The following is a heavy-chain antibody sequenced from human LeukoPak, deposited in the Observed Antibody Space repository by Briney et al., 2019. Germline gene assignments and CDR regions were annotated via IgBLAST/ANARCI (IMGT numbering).Heavy chain of an antibody. D-gene: IGHD5-24*01. CDR1: GSTFNSYW. J-gene: IGHJ4*02. CDR2: IKHDGSEK. CDR3: ARAINRAWD. Sequence: GGSLRLSCAASGSTFNSYWMSWVRQAPVKGLEWVANIKHDGSEKYYVDSVKGRFTISRDNAKDSLYLQMNSLRGEDTAVYYRARAINRAWDWGRGTLVTVSS. V-gene: IGHV3-7*01.